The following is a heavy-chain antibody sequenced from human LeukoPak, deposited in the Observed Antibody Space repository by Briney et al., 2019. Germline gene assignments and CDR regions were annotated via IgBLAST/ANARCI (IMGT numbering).Heavy chain of an antibody. V-gene: IGHV3-30*04. CDR1: GFTFSSYA. CDR3: ARGRWELLLYAFDI. J-gene: IGHJ3*02. CDR2: ISHDGGNK. D-gene: IGHD1-26*01. Sequence: PGRSLRLSCAASGFTFSSYAMHWVRQAPGKGLEWVAVISHDGGNKYSADSVKGRFTISRDNSKNTLYLQVNSLRAEDTAVYYCARGRWELLLYAFDIWGQGTMVTVSS.